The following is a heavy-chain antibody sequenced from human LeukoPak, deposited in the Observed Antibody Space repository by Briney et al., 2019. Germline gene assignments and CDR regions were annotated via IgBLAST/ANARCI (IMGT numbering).Heavy chain of an antibody. V-gene: IGHV3-48*03. CDR1: GFTFSICE. CDR3: ARETIDCGGDCYDY. Sequence: GGSLRLSCAASGFTFSICEMNWVRQAPGKGLEWVSYISTDGTKTYYAGSVKGRFTISRDNAKNSLYLQMNSLRADDTAVYYCARETIDCGGDCYDYWGQGTLATVSS. CDR2: ISTDGTKT. D-gene: IGHD2-21*01. J-gene: IGHJ4*02.